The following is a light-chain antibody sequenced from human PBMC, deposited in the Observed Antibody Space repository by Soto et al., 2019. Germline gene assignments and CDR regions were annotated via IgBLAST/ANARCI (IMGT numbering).Light chain of an antibody. CDR1: QTIRST. J-gene: IGKJ3*01. Sequence: DIQMTQSPSSLSAFVGDRVTITCRTSQTIRSTLNWYQQKPGKATKLLIFTASSLQSGVPSRFSGSGSGTVFTLTISSLQPEDFATYCCQQSYTTPFTFGPGTKVDIK. CDR3: QQSYTTPFT. CDR2: TAS. V-gene: IGKV1-39*01.